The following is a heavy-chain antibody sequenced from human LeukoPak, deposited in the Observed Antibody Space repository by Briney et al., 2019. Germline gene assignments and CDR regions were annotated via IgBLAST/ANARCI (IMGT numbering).Heavy chain of an antibody. CDR2: ISYDENNE. V-gene: IGHV3-30*04. Sequence: PGGSLRLSCAASGFTFSSYAMHWVRQAPGKGLEWVAVISYDENNEYYGDSVKGRFTISRDNSKNTLYLQMNSLRPEDTAVYYCARGFASLCDYWGQGTLVTVSS. J-gene: IGHJ4*02. CDR1: GFTFSSYA. CDR3: ARGFASLCDY. D-gene: IGHD6-6*01.